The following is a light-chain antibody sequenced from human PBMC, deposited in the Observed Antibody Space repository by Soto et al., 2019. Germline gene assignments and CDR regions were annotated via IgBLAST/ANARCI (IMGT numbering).Light chain of an antibody. CDR1: SSDIGLYNY. J-gene: IGLJ3*02. V-gene: IGLV2-8*01. CDR2: EVS. CDR3: RSYAGDINFDV. Sequence: QSALTQPPSASGSPGQSVTISCAGTSSDIGLYNYVSWYQHHPGKAPRLIIYEVSKRPSGVPDRFSGSKSGNTASLTVSGLKAEDEADYYCRSYAGDINFDVFGGGTKVTVL.